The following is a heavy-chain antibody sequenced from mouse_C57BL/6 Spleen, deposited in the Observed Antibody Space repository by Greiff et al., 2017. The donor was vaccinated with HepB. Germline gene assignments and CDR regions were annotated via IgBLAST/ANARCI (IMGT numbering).Heavy chain of an antibody. CDR3: ARSGTATADY. J-gene: IGHJ2*01. CDR1: GYTFTSYW. CDR2: IDPSDSYT. D-gene: IGHD1-2*01. Sequence: QVQLQQPGAELVMPGASVKLSCKASGYTFTSYWMHWVKQRPGQGLEWIGEIDPSDSYTNYNQKFKGKSTLTVDKSSSTAYMQLSSLTSEDSAVYYCARSGTATADYWGQGTTLTVSS. V-gene: IGHV1-69*01.